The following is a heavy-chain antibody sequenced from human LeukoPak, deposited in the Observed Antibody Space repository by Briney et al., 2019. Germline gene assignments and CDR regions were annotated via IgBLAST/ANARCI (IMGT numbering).Heavy chain of an antibody. D-gene: IGHD1-26*01. CDR1: GGSFSGYY. Sequence: PSETLSLTCAVYGGSFSGYYWNWVRQPPGKGLECIGEINHSGSTNYIPSLKSRVTISVDTSKNQLSLKLSTVTAGDTAVYYCARGSKMLGYNWFDPWGQGTLVTVSS. CDR3: ARGSKMLGYNWFDP. J-gene: IGHJ5*02. CDR2: INHSGST. V-gene: IGHV4-34*01.